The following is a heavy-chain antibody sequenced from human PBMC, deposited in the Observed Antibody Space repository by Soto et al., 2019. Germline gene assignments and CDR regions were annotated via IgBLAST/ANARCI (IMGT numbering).Heavy chain of an antibody. CDR1: GGSFSGYY. J-gene: IGHJ6*02. V-gene: IGHV4-34*01. Sequence: PSETLSLTCAVYGGSFSGYYWSWIRQPPGKGLEWIGEIHHSGSTNYNPSLKSRVTISVDTSKNQFSLKLSSVTAADTAVYYCARGPEGKVYAIFYYYGMDVWGQGTTVTVSS. D-gene: IGHD2-8*01. CDR2: IHHSGST. CDR3: ARGPEGKVYAIFYYYGMDV.